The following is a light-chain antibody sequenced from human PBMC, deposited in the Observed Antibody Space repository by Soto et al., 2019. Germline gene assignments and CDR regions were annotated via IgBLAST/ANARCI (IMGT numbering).Light chain of an antibody. Sequence: TQPPSLSAAPGQQVTISCSGNISNIGNNYVSWYQQLPGTAPKLLFYDNNKRPSGIPDRFSGSKSGTSATLGISGLQTGDEADYYCATWDSTPSAYVFRTGTKVTVL. J-gene: IGLJ1*01. V-gene: IGLV1-51*01. CDR1: ISNIGNNY. CDR2: DNN. CDR3: ATWDSTPSAYV.